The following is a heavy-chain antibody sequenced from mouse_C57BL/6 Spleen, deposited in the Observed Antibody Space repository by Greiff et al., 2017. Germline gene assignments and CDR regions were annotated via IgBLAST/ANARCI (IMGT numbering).Heavy chain of an antibody. D-gene: IGHD2-1*01. CDR3: AAYYGNYEDAMDY. Sequence: EVMLVESGGGLVKPGGSLKLSCAASGFTFSDYGMHWVRQAPEKGLEWVAYISSGSSTTYYADTVKGRFTISRDNAKNTLFLQLTSLRSEDTAMYYCAAYYGNYEDAMDYWGQGTSVTVSS. J-gene: IGHJ4*01. CDR1: GFTFSDYG. CDR2: ISSGSSTT. V-gene: IGHV5-17*01.